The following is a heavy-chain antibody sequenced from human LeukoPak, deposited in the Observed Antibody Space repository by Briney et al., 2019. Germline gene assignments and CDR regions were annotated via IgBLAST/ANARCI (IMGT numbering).Heavy chain of an antibody. CDR1: GGTFSSYA. Sequence: SVKVSCKASGGTFSSYAISWVRQAPGQGLEWMGWIISIFGTANYAQKFQGRVTITADKSTSTAYMELSSLRSEDTAVYYCARDGRGIWGVVVVAASYGMDVWGKGTTVTVSS. CDR3: ARDGRGIWGVVVVAASYGMDV. CDR2: IISIFGTA. V-gene: IGHV1-69*06. J-gene: IGHJ6*04. D-gene: IGHD2-15*01.